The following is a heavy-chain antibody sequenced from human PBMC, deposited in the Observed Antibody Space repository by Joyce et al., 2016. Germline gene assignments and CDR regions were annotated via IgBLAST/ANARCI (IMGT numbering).Heavy chain of an antibody. V-gene: IGHV3-74*01. CDR2: INYDGTDS. CDR3: ARSPARNGANDY. CDR1: GFSLSSYW. D-gene: IGHD4/OR15-4a*01. J-gene: IGHJ4*02. Sequence: EVQLVESGGGLVQPGGSLRLSCAACGFSLSSYWIHWVRQVPGKWRVWVSRINYDGTDSTYAGSVKGRFTISRDNAKNTLYLEMNSLRAEDTAVYYCARSPARNGANDYWGQGTLVTVSP.